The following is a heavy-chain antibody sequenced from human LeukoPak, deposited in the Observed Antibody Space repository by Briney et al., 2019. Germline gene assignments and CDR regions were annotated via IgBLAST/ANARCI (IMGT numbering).Heavy chain of an antibody. CDR1: GFPFSMYV. CDR2: MSFDGSKK. D-gene: IGHD5-12*01. V-gene: IGHV3-30-3*01. Sequence: GGSLRLSCAASGFPFSMYVMHWVRQAPGKGLEWVAVMSFDGSKKYYADSVKGRFTISRDDSKSTVYLDIESLRIEDTAVYYCTTRSGQSGYDWNAFDIWGQGTMVTVSS. CDR3: TTRSGQSGYDWNAFDI. J-gene: IGHJ3*02.